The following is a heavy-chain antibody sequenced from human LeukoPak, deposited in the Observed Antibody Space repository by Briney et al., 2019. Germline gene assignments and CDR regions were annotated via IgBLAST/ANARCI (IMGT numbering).Heavy chain of an antibody. Sequence: SETLSLTCADYGGSFSGYYWSWIRQPPGKGLEWIGEINHSGSTNYNPSLKSRVTISVDTSKNQFSLKLSSVTAADTAVYYCARGPPSVAATPFDYWGQGTLVTVSS. J-gene: IGHJ4*02. D-gene: IGHD2-15*01. V-gene: IGHV4-34*01. CDR1: GGSFSGYY. CDR2: INHSGST. CDR3: ARGPPSVAATPFDY.